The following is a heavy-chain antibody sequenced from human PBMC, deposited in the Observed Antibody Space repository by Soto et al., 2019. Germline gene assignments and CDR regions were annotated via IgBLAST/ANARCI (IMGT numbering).Heavy chain of an antibody. Sequence: GGSLRLSCAASGFTVSSNYMSWVRQAPGKGLEWVSVIYSGGSTYYADSVKGRFTISRDNSKNTLYLQMNSLRAEDTAVYYCARVGYSLVGGDYGYFDYWGQGTLVTVSS. J-gene: IGHJ4*02. CDR3: ARVGYSLVGGDYGYFDY. CDR1: GFTVSSNY. D-gene: IGHD4-17*01. CDR2: IYSGGST. V-gene: IGHV3-66*01.